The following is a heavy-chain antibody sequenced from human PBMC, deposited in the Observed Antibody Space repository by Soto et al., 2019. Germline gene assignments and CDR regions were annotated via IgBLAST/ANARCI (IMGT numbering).Heavy chain of an antibody. CDR3: TIYYHSGSYYGRVWYVDY. CDR2: IKSKTDGGTT. CDR1: GFTFSNAW. Sequence: GGSLRLSCAASGFTFSNAWMNWVRQAPGKGLEWVGRIKSKTDGGTTDYAAPVKGRFTISRDDSKNTLYLQMNSLKTEDTAVYYCTIYYHSGSYYGRVWYVDYWGQGTLVTVSS. J-gene: IGHJ4*02. V-gene: IGHV3-15*07. D-gene: IGHD1-26*01.